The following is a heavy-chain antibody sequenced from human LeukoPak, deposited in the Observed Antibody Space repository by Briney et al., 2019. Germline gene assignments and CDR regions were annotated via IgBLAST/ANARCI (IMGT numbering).Heavy chain of an antibody. CDR2: IYYSGST. D-gene: IGHD3-10*01. V-gene: IGHV4-59*01. Sequence: SETLSLTCTVSGGSISSYYWSWIRQPPGKGLEWIGYIYYSGSTNYNPSLKSRVTISVDTSKNQFSLKLSSVTAADTAVYYCAREYGSGSYFDYWGQGTLATVSS. CDR1: GGSISSYY. J-gene: IGHJ4*02. CDR3: AREYGSGSYFDY.